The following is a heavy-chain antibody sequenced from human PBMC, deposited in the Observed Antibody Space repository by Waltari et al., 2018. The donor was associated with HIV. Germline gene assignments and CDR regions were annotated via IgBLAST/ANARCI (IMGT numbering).Heavy chain of an antibody. D-gene: IGHD4-17*01. CDR1: GGSFSGYY. J-gene: IGHJ6*02. CDR3: ARLRWDASFYYGLDV. V-gene: IGHV4-34*02. Sequence: QVQLQQWGAGLLKPSETLSLTCAVYGGSFSGYYWTWTRQPPGKGLQWIAEIYHSRSANYNPSLKSRGTMSVHTSKNQFSLKRRSGTAADTAVYYCARLRWDASFYYGLDVWGQGTTVTVSS. CDR2: IYHSRSA.